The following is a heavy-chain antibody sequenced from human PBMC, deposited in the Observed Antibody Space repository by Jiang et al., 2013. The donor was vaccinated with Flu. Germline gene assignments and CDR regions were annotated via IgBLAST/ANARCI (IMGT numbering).Heavy chain of an antibody. V-gene: IGHV1-8*01. J-gene: IGHJ4*02. Sequence: VQLVESGAEVKKPGASVKVSCKASGYAFTSYDINWVRQATEQGLEWMGWMNPNSGNTGYAQKFQGRVTMTRNTSISTAYMELSSLRSEDTAVYYCARAYGDHYSPFDYWGQGTLVTVSS. D-gene: IGHD4-17*01. CDR2: MNPNSGNT. CDR1: GYAFTSYD. CDR3: ARAYGDHYSPFDY.